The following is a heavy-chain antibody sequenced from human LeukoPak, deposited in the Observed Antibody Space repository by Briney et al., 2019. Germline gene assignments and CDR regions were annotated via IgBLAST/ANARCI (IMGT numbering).Heavy chain of an antibody. J-gene: IGHJ4*02. D-gene: IGHD3-22*01. Sequence: SETLSLTCAVYGESSFSSYYWSWIRQTPGGALEWIGEINHSGYTNYNPSLKSRVTLSIDTSKNQFSLRLNSVTAADTAVYYCSRQVVGNGYWGQGILVTVSS. CDR1: GESSFSSYY. CDR3: SRQVVGNGY. CDR2: INHSGYT. V-gene: IGHV4-34*01.